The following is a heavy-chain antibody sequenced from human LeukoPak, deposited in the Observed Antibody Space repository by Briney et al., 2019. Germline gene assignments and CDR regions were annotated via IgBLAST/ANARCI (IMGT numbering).Heavy chain of an antibody. CDR3: AKSPRYYYDSSGYLVDY. Sequence: GGSLRLSCAASGFNFTDYYMSWIRQTPGKGLEWVSYISSSGSTIFYADSVKGRFTISRDNSKNTLYLQMNSLRAEDTAVYYCAKSPRYYYDSSGYLVDYWGQGTLVTVSS. D-gene: IGHD3-22*01. CDR2: ISSSGSTI. V-gene: IGHV3-11*01. J-gene: IGHJ4*02. CDR1: GFNFTDYY.